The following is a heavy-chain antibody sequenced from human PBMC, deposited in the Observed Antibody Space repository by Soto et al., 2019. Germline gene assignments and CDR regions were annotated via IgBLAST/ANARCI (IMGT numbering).Heavy chain of an antibody. CDR2: ISSSSSYI. CDR1: GFTFSSYS. D-gene: IGHD6-13*01. V-gene: IGHV3-21*01. Sequence: GGSLRLSCAASGFTFSSYSMNWVRQAPGKGLEWVSSISSSSSYIYYADSVKGRFTISRDNAKNSLYLQMNSLRAEDTAVYYCARDYSPFQLVRGEENWFDPWGQGTLVTVSS. J-gene: IGHJ5*02. CDR3: ARDYSPFQLVRGEENWFDP.